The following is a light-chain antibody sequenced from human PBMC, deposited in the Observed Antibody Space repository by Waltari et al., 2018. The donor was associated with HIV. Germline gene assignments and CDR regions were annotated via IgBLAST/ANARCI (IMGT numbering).Light chain of an antibody. Sequence: QSALTQPRSLSGSPGQSVTISCTGTSRDVGSYNYVSWYQHHPGKAPNLLLYYVSGRPSGVPDRFSGSKSGNTASLTISGLQAEDEADYYCCSYAGTYTFVVFGGGTKLTVL. J-gene: IGLJ2*01. CDR3: CSYAGTYTFVV. CDR2: YVS. V-gene: IGLV2-11*01. CDR1: SRDVGSYNY.